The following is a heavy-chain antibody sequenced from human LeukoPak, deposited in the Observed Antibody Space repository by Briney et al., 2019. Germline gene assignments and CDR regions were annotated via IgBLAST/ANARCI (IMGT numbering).Heavy chain of an antibody. CDR1: GFTFSSYA. V-gene: IGHV3-23*01. CDR2: ISGSGGST. J-gene: IGHJ4*02. D-gene: IGHD3-9*01. Sequence: GGSLRLSCAASGFTFSSYAMSWVRQAPGKGLEWVSAISGSGGSTYYADSVKGRFTISRDNSKNTLYLQMNSLRAEDTAVYYCAKLAGAYYDILTGYSVIDYWGQGTLVTVSS. CDR3: AKLAGAYYDILTGYSVIDY.